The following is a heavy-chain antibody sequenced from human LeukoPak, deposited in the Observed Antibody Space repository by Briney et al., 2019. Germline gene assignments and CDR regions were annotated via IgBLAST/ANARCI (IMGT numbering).Heavy chain of an antibody. CDR3: ARYVWGSYPTFEDY. D-gene: IGHD3-16*02. CDR1: GGSISSYY. J-gene: IGHJ4*02. V-gene: IGHV4-59*01. CDR2: IYYSGST. Sequence: PSETLSLNCTVSGGSISSYYWSWIRQPPGKGLEWIGYIYYSGSTNYNPSLKSRVTISVDTSKNKFSLKLSSVTAADTAVYYCARYVWGSYPTFEDYWGQGTLVTVSS.